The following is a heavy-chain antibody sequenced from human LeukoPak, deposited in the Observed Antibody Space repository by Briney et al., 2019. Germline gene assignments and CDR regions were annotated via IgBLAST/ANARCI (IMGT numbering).Heavy chain of an antibody. D-gene: IGHD3-9*01. Sequence: PSETLSLTCDVSGASVTTYYWRWIRRPPGKGREWVGYIYNSGNTDYNPSLKSRLTISVDTSKNQFSLTLSSATAADTAVYYCEGRGQRYFRDWGQGTLVTVSS. V-gene: IGHV4-59*08. CDR3: EGRGQRYFRD. CDR1: GASVTTYY. CDR2: IYNSGNT. J-gene: IGHJ1*01.